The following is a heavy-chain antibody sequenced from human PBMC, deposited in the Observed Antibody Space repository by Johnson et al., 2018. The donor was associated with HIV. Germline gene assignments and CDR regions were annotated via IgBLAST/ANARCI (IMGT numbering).Heavy chain of an antibody. CDR3: ARGPVAGTSGPFHI. J-gene: IGHJ3*02. CDR2: ISYDGGDK. CDR1: GFTFSSFA. D-gene: IGHD6-19*01. Sequence: QVQLVESGGGVVQPGRSLRLSCAASGFTFSSFAMHWVRQAPGKGLECVAFISYDGGDKYYADSVKGRFTISRDNSKNTLYLQMNSLRAEDSAVYYCARGPVAGTSGPFHIWGQGTMVTVSS. V-gene: IGHV3-30-3*01.